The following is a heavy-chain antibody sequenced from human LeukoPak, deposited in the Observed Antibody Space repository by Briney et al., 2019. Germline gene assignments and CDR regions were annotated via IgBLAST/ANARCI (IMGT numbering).Heavy chain of an antibody. J-gene: IGHJ4*02. CDR2: ISYDGSNK. CDR3: ARDGSRTYYYDSSGCYFDY. Sequence: GRSLRLSCAASGFTFSSYGMHWVRQAPGKGLEWVAVISYDGSNKYYADSVKGRFTISRDNSKNTLYLQMNSLRAEDTAVYYCARDGSRTYYYDSSGCYFDYWGQGTLVTVSS. D-gene: IGHD3-22*01. CDR1: GFTFSSYG. V-gene: IGHV3-30*03.